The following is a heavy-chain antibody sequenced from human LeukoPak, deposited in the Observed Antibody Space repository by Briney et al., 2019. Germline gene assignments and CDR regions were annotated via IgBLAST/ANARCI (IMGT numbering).Heavy chain of an antibody. CDR1: GFTFSSYG. V-gene: IGHV3-33*06. Sequence: QPGGSLRLSCAASGFTFSSYGMHWVRQAPGKGLEWVAVIWYDGSNKYYADSVKGRFTISRDNSKNTLYLQMNSLRAKDTAVYYCAKEPGYCGGDCPLDYWGQGTLVTVSS. CDR3: AKEPGYCGGDCPLDY. J-gene: IGHJ4*02. D-gene: IGHD2-21*02. CDR2: IWYDGSNK.